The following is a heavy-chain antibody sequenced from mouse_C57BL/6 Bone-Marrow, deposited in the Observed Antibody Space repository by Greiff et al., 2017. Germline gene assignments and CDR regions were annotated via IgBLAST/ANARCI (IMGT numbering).Heavy chain of an antibody. J-gene: IGHJ2*01. Sequence: QVQLQQPGAELVRPGTSVKLSCKASGYTFTSYWMHWVKQRPGQGLEWIGVIDPSDSGTNYNQKFKGKATLTVDTSSSTAYMQLSSLTSEDSAVYYGARYNGYGPDYFDYWGQGTTLTVSS. CDR1: GYTFTSYW. CDR3: ARYNGYGPDYFDY. V-gene: IGHV1-59*01. D-gene: IGHD1-1*02. CDR2: IDPSDSGT.